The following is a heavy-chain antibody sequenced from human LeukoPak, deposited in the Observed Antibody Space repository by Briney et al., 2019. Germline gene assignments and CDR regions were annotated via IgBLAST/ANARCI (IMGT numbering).Heavy chain of an antibody. V-gene: IGHV1-3*01. D-gene: IGHD6-13*01. CDR3: ARDSGGVASSLAEYFQH. J-gene: IGHJ1*01. CDR2: INAGNGNT. CDR1: GYTFTSNA. Sequence: ASVKVSCKASGYTFTSNAMHWVRQAPGQRLEWMGWINAGNGNTQYSQKFQGRVTITRDTAASTAYMELSSLRSEDTAVYYCARDSGGVASSLAEYFQHWGQGTLVTVSS.